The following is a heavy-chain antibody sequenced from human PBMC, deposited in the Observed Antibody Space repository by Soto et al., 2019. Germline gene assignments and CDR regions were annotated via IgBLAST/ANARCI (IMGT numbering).Heavy chain of an antibody. V-gene: IGHV3-30*18. J-gene: IGHJ6*02. CDR1: GFTFSSYG. CDR3: AKDLGATVGQIGHGYYYYGMDV. Sequence: GESLKISCAASGFTFSSYGMHWVRQAPGKGLEWVAVISYDGSNKYYADSVKGRFTISRDNSKNTLYLQMNSLRAEDTAVYYCAKDLGATVGQIGHGYYYYGMDVWGQGTTVTVSS. D-gene: IGHD1-26*01. CDR2: ISYDGSNK.